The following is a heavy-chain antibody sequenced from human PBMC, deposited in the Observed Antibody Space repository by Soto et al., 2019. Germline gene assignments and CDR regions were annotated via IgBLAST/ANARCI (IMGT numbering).Heavy chain of an antibody. V-gene: IGHV3-23*01. Sequence: ESLRLSCAASGFTFISDGMLWFRQAPGKGLEWVSAISGSGGSTYYADSVKGRFTISRDNSKNTLYLQMNSLRAEDTAVYYCAKDLVGVVAATLSFDYWGQGT. CDR1: GFTFISDG. J-gene: IGHJ4*02. D-gene: IGHD2-15*01. CDR2: ISGSGGST. CDR3: AKDLVGVVAATLSFDY.